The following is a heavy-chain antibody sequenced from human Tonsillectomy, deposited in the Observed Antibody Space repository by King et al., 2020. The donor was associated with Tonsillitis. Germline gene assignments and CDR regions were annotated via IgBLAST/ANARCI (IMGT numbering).Heavy chain of an antibody. CDR3: ARDPGIAGH. V-gene: IGHV1-18*04. Sequence: HVQLVESGAEVKKPGASVKVSCKASGYTFTNYDTNWVRQAPGQGLEGMGWISAYNGNTNYAQKLQGRVTMTTDTSTNTAYMELRSLRSDDTAVYYCARDPGIAGHWGQGTLVTVSS. D-gene: IGHD6-13*01. CDR1: GYTFTNYD. CDR2: ISAYNGNT. J-gene: IGHJ4*02.